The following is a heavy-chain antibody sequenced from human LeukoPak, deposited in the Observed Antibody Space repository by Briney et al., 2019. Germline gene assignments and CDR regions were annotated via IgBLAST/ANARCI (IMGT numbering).Heavy chain of an antibody. Sequence: NPGGSLRLSCAAFGFTFDSYSMTWVRQAPGKGLEWISSITTRSDYTYYTDSVEGRFTISRDDAKNSLFLQMNSLRVEDTAIYYCARGGTGSENDYWGQGILVTVSS. J-gene: IGHJ4*02. CDR3: ARGGTGSENDY. V-gene: IGHV3-21*01. CDR2: ITTRSDYT. CDR1: GFTFDSYS. D-gene: IGHD3-9*01.